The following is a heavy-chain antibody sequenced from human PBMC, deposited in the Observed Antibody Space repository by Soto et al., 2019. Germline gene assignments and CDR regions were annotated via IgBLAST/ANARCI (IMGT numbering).Heavy chain of an antibody. Sequence: SETLSLTCTVSGGSITAGGSYWSWIRQHPGKGLEWIGNIYHSGNTYYNPSLKSRLTISVDTSKNHFSLMVDSVTAADTAVYYCARARFQVLYGKPYFDSWGQGTLVTVSS. CDR2: IYHSGNT. J-gene: IGHJ4*02. V-gene: IGHV4-31*03. CDR1: GGSITAGGSY. D-gene: IGHD2-2*02. CDR3: ARARFQVLYGKPYFDS.